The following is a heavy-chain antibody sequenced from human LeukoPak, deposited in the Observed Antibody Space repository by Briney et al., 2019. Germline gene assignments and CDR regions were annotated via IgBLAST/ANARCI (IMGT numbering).Heavy chain of an antibody. CDR1: GDTFNNYN. CDR2: ITPIFGTA. CDR3: ATERWLQY. Sequence: SVKVSCKASGDTFNNYNVNWVRQAPGQGLEWMGGITPIFGTANYAQKFQGRVTITAAEYTSTAYLELRSLTSEDTAVYFCATERWLQYWGQGTMVTVSS. D-gene: IGHD5-24*01. J-gene: IGHJ3*01. V-gene: IGHV1-69*01.